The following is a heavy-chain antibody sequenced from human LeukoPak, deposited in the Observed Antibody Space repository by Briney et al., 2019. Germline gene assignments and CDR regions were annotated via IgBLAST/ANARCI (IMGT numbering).Heavy chain of an antibody. CDR3: AREIAVAGTGPYYYYYGMDV. CDR1: GYTFTGYY. J-gene: IGHJ6*02. CDR2: INPNSGGT. V-gene: IGHV1-2*06. Sequence: ASVKVSCKASGYTFTGYYMHWVRQAPGQGLEWMGRINPNSGGTNYAQKFQGRVTMTRDTFISTAYMELSRLRSDDTAVYYCAREIAVAGTGPYYYYYGMDVWGQGTTVTVSS. D-gene: IGHD6-19*01.